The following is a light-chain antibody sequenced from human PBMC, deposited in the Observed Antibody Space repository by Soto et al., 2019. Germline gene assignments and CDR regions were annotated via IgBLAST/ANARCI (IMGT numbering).Light chain of an antibody. CDR1: QGISNW. CDR3: QQYNSYSYT. V-gene: IGKV1-5*01. J-gene: IGKJ2*01. CDR2: DAS. Sequence: DIQMTQSPSTLSASVGDRVTITCRASQGISNWLAWYQQKPGKAPNLLIYDASSLESGVPSRFSGSGSGTEFTLNISSLQPDDFATYYCQQYNSYSYTFGQGTKLEIK.